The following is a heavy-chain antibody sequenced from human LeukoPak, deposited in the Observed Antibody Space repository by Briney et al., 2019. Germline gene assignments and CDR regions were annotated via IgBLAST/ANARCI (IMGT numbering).Heavy chain of an antibody. CDR1: GFTFSSYW. CDR3: ARDRCSSTSCFFDY. Sequence: GGSLRLSCAASGFTFSSYWMSWVRQAPGKGLEWVANIKQDGSEKYYVDSVKGRFTVSRDNAKNSLYLQMNSLRAEDTAVYYCARDRCSSTSCFFDYWGQGTLVTVSS. D-gene: IGHD2-2*01. J-gene: IGHJ4*02. V-gene: IGHV3-7*01. CDR2: IKQDGSEK.